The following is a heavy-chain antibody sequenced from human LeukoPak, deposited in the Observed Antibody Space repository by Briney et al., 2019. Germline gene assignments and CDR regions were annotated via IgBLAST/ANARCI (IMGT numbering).Heavy chain of an antibody. CDR2: IYSGGST. Sequence: GGSLRLSCAASGFTVSSNYMSWVRQAPGKGLEWVSVIYSGGSTYYADSVKGRFTISRDNSKNTLYLQMNSLRAEDTAVYYCAKNYYDSSGYYTYLDAFDIWGQGTMVTVSS. CDR1: GFTVSSNY. V-gene: IGHV3-53*01. CDR3: AKNYYDSSGYYTYLDAFDI. J-gene: IGHJ3*02. D-gene: IGHD3-22*01.